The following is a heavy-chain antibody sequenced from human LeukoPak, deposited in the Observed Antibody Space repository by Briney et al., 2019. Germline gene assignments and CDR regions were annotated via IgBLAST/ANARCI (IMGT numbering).Heavy chain of an antibody. CDR3: ARHCYSWVDY. CDR1: GGSISGSSYY. CDR2: IYYSGST. D-gene: IGHD2-15*01. Sequence: SETLSLTCTVSGGSISGSSYYWGWIRQPPGKGLEWIGSIYYSGSTYYNPSLKSRVTISVDTSKNQFSLKLSSVTAADTAVYYCARHCYSWVDYWGQGTLVTVSS. V-gene: IGHV4-39*01. J-gene: IGHJ4*02.